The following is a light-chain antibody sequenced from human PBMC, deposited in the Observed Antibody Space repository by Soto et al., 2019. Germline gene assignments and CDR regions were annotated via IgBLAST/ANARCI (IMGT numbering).Light chain of an antibody. J-gene: IGLJ2*01. Sequence: QSVLTQPPSVSAAPGQKVTISCSGSSSNIGNNYVSWYQHLPGTAPKLLIYKNNERPSGIPDRFSGSKSGTSATLGITGLQTGDEADYYCGTLDSSLSAAGVFGGGTKLTVL. V-gene: IGLV1-51*02. CDR3: GTLDSSLSAAGV. CDR2: KNN. CDR1: SSNIGNNY.